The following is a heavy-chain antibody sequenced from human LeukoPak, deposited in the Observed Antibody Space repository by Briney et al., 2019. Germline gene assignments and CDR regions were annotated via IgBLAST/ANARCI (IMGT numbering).Heavy chain of an antibody. V-gene: IGHV5-51*01. J-gene: IGHJ4*02. CDR1: GYSLTSYW. D-gene: IGHD5-18*01. CDR3: ARSAMVTGELYYFDY. CDR2: IYPGDSDT. Sequence: GESLKISCKGSGYSLTSYWIGWVRQMPGKGREWMGIIYPGDSDTRYSPSFQGQVTISADKSISTAYLQWSSLKASDTAMYYCARSAMVTGELYYFDYWGQGTLVTVSS.